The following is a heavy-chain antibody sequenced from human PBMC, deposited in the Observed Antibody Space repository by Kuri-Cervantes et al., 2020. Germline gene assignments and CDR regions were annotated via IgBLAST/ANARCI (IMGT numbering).Heavy chain of an antibody. V-gene: IGHV4-38-2*01. CDR2: IYHSGST. Sequence: SQTLSLTCAVSGYSISSGYYWGWIRQPPGKGLEWIGSIYHSGSTYYNPSLKSRVTISVDTSKNQFSLRLSSVTAADTAVYYCARGSGSYYEARYYFDYWGQGTLVTVSS. CDR3: ARGSGSYYEARYYFDY. J-gene: IGHJ4*02. CDR1: GYSISSGYY. D-gene: IGHD1-26*01.